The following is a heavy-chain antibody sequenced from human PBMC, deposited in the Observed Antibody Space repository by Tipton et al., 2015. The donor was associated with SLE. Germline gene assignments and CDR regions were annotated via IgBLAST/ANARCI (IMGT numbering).Heavy chain of an antibody. CDR2: IIPIFGTP. CDR3: ASAIAAADAFDI. CDR1: GGTFSSYA. D-gene: IGHD6-13*01. Sequence: QVQLVQSGAEVKKPGSSVKVSCKASGGTFSSYAISWVRQAPGQGLEWMGGIIPIFGTPNYAQKFQGSVTITADESTSTAYMELSSLRSEDTAMYYCASAIAAADAFDIWGQGTMVTVSS. V-gene: IGHV1-69*01. J-gene: IGHJ3*02.